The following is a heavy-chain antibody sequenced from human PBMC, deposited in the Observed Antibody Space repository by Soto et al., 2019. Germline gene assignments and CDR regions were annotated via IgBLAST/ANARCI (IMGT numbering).Heavy chain of an antibody. CDR1: GFTFSNAW. Sequence: PGGSLRLSCAASGFTFSNAWLSWVRQAPGKGLEWVGRIKSKTDGGTTDYTAPVKGRFTISRDDSKNTLYLQMSSLKIEDTAVYYCTTGSTSTKNYWGQGTLVTAS. CDR2: IKSKTDGGTT. V-gene: IGHV3-15*01. J-gene: IGHJ4*02. CDR3: TTGSTSTKNY. D-gene: IGHD6-6*01.